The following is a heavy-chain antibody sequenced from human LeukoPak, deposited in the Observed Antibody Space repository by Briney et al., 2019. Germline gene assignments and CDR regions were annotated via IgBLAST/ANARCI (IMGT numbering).Heavy chain of an antibody. J-gene: IGHJ4*02. CDR1: GGSISSGGYY. CDR3: ARVGPKVNYDFWSGYPYYFDY. V-gene: IGHV4-30-4*08. D-gene: IGHD3-3*01. Sequence: EPSETLSLTCTVSGGSISSGGYYWSWIRQHPGKGLEWIGYIYYSGSTYYNPSLKSRVTISVDTSKNQFSLKLSSVTAADTAVYYCARVGPKVNYDFWSGYPYYFDYWGQGTLVTVSS. CDR2: IYYSGST.